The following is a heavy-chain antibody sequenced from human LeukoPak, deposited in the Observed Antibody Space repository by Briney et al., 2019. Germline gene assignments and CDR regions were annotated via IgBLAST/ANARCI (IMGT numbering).Heavy chain of an antibody. CDR3: ARDQDYYYYYGMDV. V-gene: IGHV3-21*01. CDR2: ISSSSSYI. J-gene: IGHJ6*02. CDR1: GFTFSSYS. Sequence: GSLRLSCAASGFTFSSYSMNWVRQAPGKGLKWVSSISSSSSYIYYADPVKGRFTISRDNAKNSLYLQMNSLRAEDTAVYYCARDQDYYYYYGMDVWGQGTTVTVSS.